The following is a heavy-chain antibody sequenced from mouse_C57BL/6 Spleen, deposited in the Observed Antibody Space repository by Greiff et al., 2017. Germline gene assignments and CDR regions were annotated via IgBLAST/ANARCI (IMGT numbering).Heavy chain of an antibody. CDR1: GYSITSGYY. CDR3: AREEARDGYYVYLDY. Sequence: EVKLQESGPGLVKPSQSLSLTCSVTGYSITSGYYWNWIRQFPGNKLEWMGYISYDGSNNYNPSLKNRISITRDTSKNQFFLKLNSVTTEDTATYYCAREEARDGYYVYLDYWGQGTTLTVSS. V-gene: IGHV3-6*01. CDR2: ISYDGSN. J-gene: IGHJ2*01. D-gene: IGHD2-3*01.